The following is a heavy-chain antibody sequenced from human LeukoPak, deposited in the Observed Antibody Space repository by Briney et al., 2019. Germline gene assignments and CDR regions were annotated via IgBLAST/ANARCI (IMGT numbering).Heavy chain of an antibody. CDR2: IYYSGST. V-gene: IGHV4-59*08. CDR1: GGSISSYY. Sequence: KPSETLSLTCTVSGGSISSYYWSWIRQPPGKGLEWIGYIYYSGSTNYNPSLKSRVTISVDTSKNQSSLKLSSVTAADTAVYYCARLKVTYGMDVWGQGTTVTVSS. J-gene: IGHJ6*02. CDR3: ARLKVTYGMDV.